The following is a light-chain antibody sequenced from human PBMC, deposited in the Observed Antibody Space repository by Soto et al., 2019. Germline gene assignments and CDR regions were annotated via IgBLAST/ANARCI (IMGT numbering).Light chain of an antibody. CDR3: SSYSSSSTFYV. V-gene: IGLV2-14*01. J-gene: IGLJ1*01. Sequence: QSALTQPASVSGSPGQSITISCTGTSSDIGGFYYVSWYQHHPGKDPKLMIYQVSNRPSGVSNRFSGSKSGNTASLTISGLQAEEEADYFCSSYSSSSTFYVFGAGTKVNV. CDR1: SSDIGGFYY. CDR2: QVS.